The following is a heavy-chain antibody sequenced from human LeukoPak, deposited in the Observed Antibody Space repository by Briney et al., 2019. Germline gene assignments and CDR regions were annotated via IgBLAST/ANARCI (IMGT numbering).Heavy chain of an antibody. D-gene: IGHD3-22*01. V-gene: IGHV4-59*08. Sequence: SETLSLTCTVSGGSISSYYWSWIRQPPGKGLEWIGYIYYSGSTNYNPSLKSRVTISVDTSKNQFSLKLSSVTAADTAVYYCARHNGDSSGYYVNWFDPWGQGTLVTVSS. CDR2: IYYSGST. CDR3: ARHNGDSSGYYVNWFDP. J-gene: IGHJ5*02. CDR1: GGSISSYY.